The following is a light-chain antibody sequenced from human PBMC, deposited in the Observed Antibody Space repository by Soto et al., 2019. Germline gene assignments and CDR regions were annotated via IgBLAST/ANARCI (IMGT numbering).Light chain of an antibody. CDR3: QQRSNWPWT. J-gene: IGKJ1*01. V-gene: IGKV3-11*01. CDR2: DAS. CDR1: QSVSSY. Sequence: EIVLTQSPATLSLSPGERATLSCRASQSVSSYLAGYQQKPGQAPRLLIYDASNRATGIPARSSGSGAGTDFTLTISSLEPEYFAVYYCQQRSNWPWTFGQGTKVDI.